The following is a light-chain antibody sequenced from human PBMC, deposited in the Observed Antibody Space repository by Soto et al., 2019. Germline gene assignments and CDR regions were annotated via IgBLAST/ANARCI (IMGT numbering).Light chain of an antibody. V-gene: IGKV1-9*01. CDR1: QDISNF. Sequence: DIQLTQSPSSLSASVGDRVTITCRASQDISNFLAWFQQKPGRAPKLLIYAVFTLQSGVPSRFSGSGSGAEFTLTISSLQPEDFATYYCQQYDSYSSGPFGQGTKVDI. CDR3: QQYDSYSSGP. J-gene: IGKJ1*01. CDR2: AVF.